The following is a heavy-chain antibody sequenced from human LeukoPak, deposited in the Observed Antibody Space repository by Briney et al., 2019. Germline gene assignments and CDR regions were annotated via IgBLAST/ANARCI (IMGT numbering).Heavy chain of an antibody. D-gene: IGHD3-3*01. V-gene: IGHV1-8*03. J-gene: IGHJ5*02. CDR2: MNPNSGNT. Sequence: ASVKVSCKAAGYTFTSYDINWVRQATGQGLEWMGWMNPNSGNTGYAQKFQGRVTITRNTSISTAYMELSSLRSEDTAVYYCARTRIQYYDFWSGQPDNWFDPWGQGTLVTVYS. CDR1: GYTFTSYD. CDR3: ARTRIQYYDFWSGQPDNWFDP.